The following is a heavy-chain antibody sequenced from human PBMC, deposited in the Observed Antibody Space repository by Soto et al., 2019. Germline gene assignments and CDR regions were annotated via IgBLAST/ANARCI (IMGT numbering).Heavy chain of an antibody. Sequence: EVQLVESGGGLVKPGGSLRLSCAASGFTFSSYSMNWVRQAPGKGLEWVSSISSSSSYIYYADSVKGRFTISRDNAKNSLYLPMNSLRAEDTAVYYCARGDTAMVIQHWGQGTLVTVSS. D-gene: IGHD5-18*01. J-gene: IGHJ1*01. CDR1: GFTFSSYS. V-gene: IGHV3-21*01. CDR3: ARGDTAMVIQH. CDR2: ISSSSSYI.